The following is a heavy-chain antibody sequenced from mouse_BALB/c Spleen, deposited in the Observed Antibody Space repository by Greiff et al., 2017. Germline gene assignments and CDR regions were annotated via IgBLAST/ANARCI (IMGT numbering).Heavy chain of an antibody. V-gene: IGHV1-69*02. CDR1: GYTFTSYW. CDR2: IDPSDSYT. CDR3: ARVFITTVVPFDY. Sequence: QVQLQQSGAELVKPGASVKLSCKASGYTFTSYWMHWVKQRPGQGLEWIGEIDPSDSYTNYNQKFKGKATLTVDKSSSTAYMQLSSLTSEDSAVYYCARVFITTVVPFDYWGQGTTLTVSS. D-gene: IGHD1-1*01. J-gene: IGHJ2*01.